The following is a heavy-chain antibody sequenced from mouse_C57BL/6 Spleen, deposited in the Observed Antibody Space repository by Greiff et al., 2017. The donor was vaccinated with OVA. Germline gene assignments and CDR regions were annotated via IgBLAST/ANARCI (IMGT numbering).Heavy chain of an antibody. Sequence: EVQVVESGGDLVKPGGSLKLSCAASGFTFSSYGMSWVRQTPDKRLEWVATISSGGSYTYYPDSVKGRFTISRDNAKNTLYLQMSSLKSEDTAMYYCARHSLTGSYYAMDYWGQGTSVTVSS. J-gene: IGHJ4*01. CDR2: ISSGGSYT. CDR3: ARHSLTGSYYAMDY. D-gene: IGHD4-1*01. CDR1: GFTFSSYG. V-gene: IGHV5-6*01.